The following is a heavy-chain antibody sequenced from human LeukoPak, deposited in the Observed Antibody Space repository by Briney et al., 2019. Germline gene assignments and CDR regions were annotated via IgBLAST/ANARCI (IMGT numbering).Heavy chain of an antibody. CDR3: ARDGSPHVSMTVVTSPDY. V-gene: IGHV1-46*01. Sequence: ASVKVSCKASGYTFTTYYMHWVPQAPGQGLELMEIINPSGGATSYAQKFQGRVTMTRDTSTSTVYMELSSLRSEDTAVYYCARDGSPHVSMTVVTSPDYWGQGTLVTVSS. CDR1: GYTFTTYY. CDR2: INPSGGAT. J-gene: IGHJ4*02. D-gene: IGHD3-22*01.